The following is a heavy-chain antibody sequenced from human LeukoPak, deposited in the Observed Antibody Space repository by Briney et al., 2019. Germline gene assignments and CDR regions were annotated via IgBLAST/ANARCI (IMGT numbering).Heavy chain of an antibody. Sequence: PSETLSLTCAVYGGSFSGYYWSWIRQPPGKGLEWIGEINHSGSTNYNPSLNSRVTISVDTSKNQFSLKLSSVTAADTAVYYCASLGGRASYYFDYWGQGTLVTVSS. CDR3: ASLGGRASYYFDY. CDR1: GGSFSGYY. J-gene: IGHJ4*02. D-gene: IGHD3-16*01. CDR2: INHSGST. V-gene: IGHV4-34*01.